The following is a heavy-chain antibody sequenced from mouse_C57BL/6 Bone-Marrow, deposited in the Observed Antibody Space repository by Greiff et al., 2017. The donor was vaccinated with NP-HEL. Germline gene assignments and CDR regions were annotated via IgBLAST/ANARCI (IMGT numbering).Heavy chain of an antibody. V-gene: IGHV1-19*01. CDR1: GYTFTDYY. CDR2: INPYNGGT. J-gene: IGHJ4*01. D-gene: IGHD5-1-1*01. CDR3: ARFDTRMDY. Sequence: VQLQQSGPVLVKPGASVKMSCKASGYTFTDYYMNWVKQSHGKSLEWIGVINPYNGGTSYNQKFKGKATLTVDKSSSTAYMELNSLTSEDSAVYYCARFDTRMDYWGQGTSVTVSS.